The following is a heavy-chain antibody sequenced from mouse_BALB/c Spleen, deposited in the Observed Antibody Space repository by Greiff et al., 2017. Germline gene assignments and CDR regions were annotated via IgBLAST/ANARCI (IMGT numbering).Heavy chain of an antibody. CDR3: ARTGIYYDYDGFAY. J-gene: IGHJ3*01. CDR1: GFTFSSFG. Sequence: EVMLVESGGGLVQPGGSRKLSCAASGFTFSSFGMHWVRQAPEKGLEWVAYISSGSSTIYYADTVKGRFTISRDNPKNTLFLQMTSLRSEDTAMYYCARTGIYYDYDGFAYWGQGTLVTVSA. D-gene: IGHD2-4*01. V-gene: IGHV5-17*02. CDR2: ISSGSSTI.